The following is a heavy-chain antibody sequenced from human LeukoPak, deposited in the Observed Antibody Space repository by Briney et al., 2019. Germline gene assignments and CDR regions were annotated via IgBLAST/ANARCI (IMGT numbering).Heavy chain of an antibody. V-gene: IGHV1-2*02. CDR1: GYIFTGYY. D-gene: IGHD6-19*01. CDR3: AREMFTSGWYYFDS. CDR2: INPTTGDT. J-gene: IGHJ4*02. Sequence: ASVKVSCKPSGYIFTGYYIHWVRQAPGHGLEWMGWINPTTGDTKFAQKFQGRIAMARDTSISTAYMEFSRLTSDDTAIYYCAREMFTSGWYYFDSWGQGTLVTVSS.